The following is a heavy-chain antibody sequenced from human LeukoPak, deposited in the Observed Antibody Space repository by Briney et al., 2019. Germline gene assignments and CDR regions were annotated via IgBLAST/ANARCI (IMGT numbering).Heavy chain of an antibody. J-gene: IGHJ6*03. CDR3: ARGGRGREYSSSYYYYYYMDV. V-gene: IGHV4-59*01. CDR1: GGSISSYY. CDR2: IYYSGST. Sequence: SETLSLTCTVSGGSISSYYWSWIRQPPGKGLEWIGYIYYSGSTNYNPSLKSRVTISVDTSKNQFSLKLSSVTAADTAVYYCARGGRGREYSSSYYYYYYMDVWGKGTTVTVSS. D-gene: IGHD6-6*01.